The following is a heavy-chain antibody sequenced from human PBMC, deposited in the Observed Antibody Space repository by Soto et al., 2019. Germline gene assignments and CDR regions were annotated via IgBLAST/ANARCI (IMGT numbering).Heavy chain of an antibody. CDR3: AREGPGYSYGYDY. CDR1: GFTFSSYW. CDR2: IKQDGSEK. V-gene: IGHV3-7*03. D-gene: IGHD5-18*01. J-gene: IGHJ4*02. Sequence: GSLRLSCAASGFTFSSYWMSWVRQAPGKGLEWVANIKQDGSEKYYVDSVKGRFTISRDNAKNSLYLQMNSLRAEDTAVYYCAREGPGYSYGYDYWGQGTLVTVSS.